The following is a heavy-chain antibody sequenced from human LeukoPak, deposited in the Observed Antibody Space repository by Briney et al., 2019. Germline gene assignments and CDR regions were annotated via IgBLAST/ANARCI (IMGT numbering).Heavy chain of an antibody. CDR2: ISNTGLST. Sequence: GGSLRLSCAASGFTFSTYAMSWVRQAPGKGLEWVSAISNTGLSTYYADSVKGRFTISRDNSKNTLYVQMDSLRAEDTAVYFCAKAPRKTVAGLSGSDFWGQGTRVTVSS. D-gene: IGHD6-19*01. CDR3: AKAPRKTVAGLSGSDF. J-gene: IGHJ4*02. CDR1: GFTFSTYA. V-gene: IGHV3-23*01.